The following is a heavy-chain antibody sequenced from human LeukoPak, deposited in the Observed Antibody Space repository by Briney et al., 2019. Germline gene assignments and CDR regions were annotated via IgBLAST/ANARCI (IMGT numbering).Heavy chain of an antibody. CDR2: INHSGST. Sequence: SETLSFTCAVYGGSFSGYYWSWIRQPPGKGLEWIGEINHSGSTNYNPSLKSRVTISVDTSKNQFSLKLSSVTAADTAVYYCARGGIAAAGSHLYFDYWGQGTLVTVSS. V-gene: IGHV4-34*01. D-gene: IGHD6-13*01. CDR3: ARGGIAAAGSHLYFDY. J-gene: IGHJ4*02. CDR1: GGSFSGYY.